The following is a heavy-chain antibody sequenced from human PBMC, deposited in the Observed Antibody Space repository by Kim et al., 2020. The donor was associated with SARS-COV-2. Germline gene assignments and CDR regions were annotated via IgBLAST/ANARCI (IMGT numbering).Heavy chain of an antibody. Sequence: GGSLRLSCAASGFTFNSYVIHWVRQAPGKGLEWVALISNDGGSQYYADSVKGRFTISRDNSKNTLYLQMNSLRPEDTAVFYCARGTNDSCNYWGQGTLDTVSS. D-gene: IGHD1-1*01. CDR2: ISNDGGSQ. CDR1: GFTFNSYV. V-gene: IGHV3-30*03. CDR3: ARGTNDSCNY. J-gene: IGHJ4*02.